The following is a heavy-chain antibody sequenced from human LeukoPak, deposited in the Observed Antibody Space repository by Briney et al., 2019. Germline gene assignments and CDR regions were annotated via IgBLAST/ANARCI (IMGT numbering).Heavy chain of an antibody. CDR2: INPNSGGT. Sequence: ASVKVSCKASAYTFTGYYMHWVRQAPGQGLEWMGWINPNSGGTNYAQKFQGRVTMTRDTSISTAYMELSRLRSDDTAVYYCARDIGGDQLLSHDYYYYGMDVWGQGTTVTVSS. CDR1: AYTFTGYY. J-gene: IGHJ6*02. CDR3: ARDIGGDQLLSHDYYYYGMDV. D-gene: IGHD2-2*01. V-gene: IGHV1-2*02.